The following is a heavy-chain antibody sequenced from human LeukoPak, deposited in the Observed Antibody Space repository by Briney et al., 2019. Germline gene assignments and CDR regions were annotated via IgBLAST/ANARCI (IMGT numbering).Heavy chain of an antibody. CDR2: ISGSGGST. CDR1: GFTFSSYA. CDR3: AKYAPSDTKPTRYFDY. D-gene: IGHD5-18*01. V-gene: IGHV3-23*01. J-gene: IGHJ4*02. Sequence: GGSLRLSCAASGFTFSSYAMSWVRQAPGKGLEWVSAISGSGGSTYYSDSVGGRLTISRDNSRSMLYLQMNSLRAEDTAVYYCAKYAPSDTKPTRYFDYWGPGTLVTVSS.